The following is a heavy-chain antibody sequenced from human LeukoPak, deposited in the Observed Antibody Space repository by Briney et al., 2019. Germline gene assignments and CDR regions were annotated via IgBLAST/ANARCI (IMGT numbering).Heavy chain of an antibody. CDR2: IYYSGGT. D-gene: IGHD5-18*01. J-gene: IGHJ3*02. CDR1: GGSISSYY. V-gene: IGHV4-59*01. CDR3: ARDDRLYTAMVGI. Sequence: SETLSLTCTVSGGSISSYYWSWIRQPPGKGLEWIGYIYYSGGTNYNPSLKSRVTISVDTSKNQLSLKLSSVTAADMAVYYCARDDRLYTAMVGIWGQGTMVTVSS.